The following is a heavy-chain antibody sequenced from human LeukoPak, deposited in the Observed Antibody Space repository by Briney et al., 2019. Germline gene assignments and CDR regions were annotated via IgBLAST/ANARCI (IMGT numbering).Heavy chain of an antibody. J-gene: IGHJ4*02. CDR2: ISGGST. CDR1: GLTFSSYV. V-gene: IGHV3-23*01. Sequence: PRGSLRLSCTASGLTFSSYVMSWLRQAPGKGLGWVSIISGGSTFYADSVRGRFTISRDNSRSTLYLQMKSLRAEDTATYYCSPPRGDSSGYYYVYWGQGTLVTVSS. D-gene: IGHD3-22*01. CDR3: SPPRGDSSGYYYVY.